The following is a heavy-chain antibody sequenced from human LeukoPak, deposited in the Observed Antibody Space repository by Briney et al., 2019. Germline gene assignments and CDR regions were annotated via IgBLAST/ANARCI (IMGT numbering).Heavy chain of an antibody. V-gene: IGHV3-23*01. CDR1: GFTFSSYA. D-gene: IGHD3-22*01. J-gene: IGHJ4*02. Sequence: SGGSLRLSCAASGFTFSSYAMSWVRQAPGKGLEWVSAISGSGGSTYYADSVKGRFTISRDNSKNTLYLQMNSLRAGDTAVYYCAKVQAAVGGYYDISGYSHPFFDYWGQGTLVTVSS. CDR3: AKVQAAVGGYYDISGYSHPFFDY. CDR2: ISGSGGST.